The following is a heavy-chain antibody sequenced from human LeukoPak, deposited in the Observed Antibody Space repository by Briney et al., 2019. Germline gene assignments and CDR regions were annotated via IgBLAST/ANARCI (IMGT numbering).Heavy chain of an antibody. Sequence: SETLSLTCAVYGGSFSGYYWSWIRQPPGKGLEWIGEINHSGSTNYNPSLKSRVTISVDTSKNQFSLKLSSVTAADTAVYYCARETRTYGYSSSWDDYYYYYMDVWGKGTTVTISS. D-gene: IGHD6-13*01. J-gene: IGHJ6*03. CDR1: GGSFSGYY. CDR3: ARETRTYGYSSSWDDYYYYYMDV. V-gene: IGHV4-34*01. CDR2: INHSGST.